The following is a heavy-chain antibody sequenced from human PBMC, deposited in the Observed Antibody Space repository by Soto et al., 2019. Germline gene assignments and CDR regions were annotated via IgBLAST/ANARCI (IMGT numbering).Heavy chain of an antibody. CDR3: AKVGNDYIWGSYRYTKYYYMDV. CDR2: ISGSGGST. Sequence: GGSLRLSCAASGFTFSSYAMSWVRQAPGKGLEWVSAISGSGGSTYYADSVKGRFTISRDNSKNTLYLQMNSLRAEDTAVYYCAKVGNDYIWGSYRYTKYYYMDVWGKGTTVTVSS. J-gene: IGHJ6*03. V-gene: IGHV3-23*01. CDR1: GFTFSSYA. D-gene: IGHD3-16*02.